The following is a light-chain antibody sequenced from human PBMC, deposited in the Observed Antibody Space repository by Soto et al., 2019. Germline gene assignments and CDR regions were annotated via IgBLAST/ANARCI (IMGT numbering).Light chain of an antibody. V-gene: IGKV1-5*01. J-gene: IGKJ1*01. CDR3: QQYTNTNNPWM. CDR2: DAS. CDR1: QTITTW. Sequence: DIRVTHSPPTLSASVGDRFTITCRASQTITTWMAWYQQKPGKAPKLLVYDASTLQSGVATRFSGSGSGTEFTLIISGLQPEDSATYYCQQYTNTNNPWMFGQGTKVDI.